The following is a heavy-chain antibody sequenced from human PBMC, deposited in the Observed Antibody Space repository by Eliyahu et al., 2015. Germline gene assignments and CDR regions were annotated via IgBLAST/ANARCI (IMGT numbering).Heavy chain of an antibody. V-gene: IGHV4-38-2*01. J-gene: IGHJ4*02. CDR2: VYHAGNT. CDR3: ARITAVNGAVNL. CDR1: GYSITDGYY. D-gene: IGHD2-8*01. Sequence: QVHLQESGPGLVKASETLSLTCSVAGYSITDGYYWGWVRQSPGRGLQWVAMVYHAGNTYSNPSLKSRVATAVDTASNQFSLSLASVTAADTGLYYCARITAVNGAVNLWGQGTLVTV.